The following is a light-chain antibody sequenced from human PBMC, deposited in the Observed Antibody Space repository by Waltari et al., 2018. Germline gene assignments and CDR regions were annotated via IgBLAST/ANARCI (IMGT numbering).Light chain of an antibody. J-gene: IGLJ3*02. Sequence: QSVLTQPPSASGTPGQRVTISFSGCGSKIATNYVYWYTQHPGPAPKLLIQKSNQRPSGAPDRFSGSKSGPAASLAISGLRSEDEADYYCAAWDESLSGQVFGGGTKLTVL. CDR2: KSN. V-gene: IGLV1-47*01. CDR3: AAWDESLSGQV. CDR1: GSKIATNY.